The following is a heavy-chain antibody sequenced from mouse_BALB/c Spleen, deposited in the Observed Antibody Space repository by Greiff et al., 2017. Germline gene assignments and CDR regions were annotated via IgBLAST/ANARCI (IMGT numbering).Heavy chain of an antibody. V-gene: IGHV5-6-4*01. D-gene: IGHD2-2*01. Sequence: EVQGVESGGGLVKPGGSLKLSCAASGFTFSSYTMSWVRQTPEKRLEWVATISSGGSYTYYPDSVKGRFTISRDNAKNTLYLQMSSLKSEDTAMYYCTRDGSYDAMDYWGQGTSVTVSS. CDR3: TRDGSYDAMDY. J-gene: IGHJ4*01. CDR1: GFTFSSYT. CDR2: ISSGGSYT.